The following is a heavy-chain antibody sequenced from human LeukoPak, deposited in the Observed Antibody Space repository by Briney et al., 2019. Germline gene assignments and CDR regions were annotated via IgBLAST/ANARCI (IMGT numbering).Heavy chain of an antibody. D-gene: IGHD3-3*01. V-gene: IGHV3-48*04. CDR3: ARDTWNGPFVRFLDF. CDR2: ISSDGRVG. J-gene: IGHJ4*02. CDR1: GFTFSNYG. Sequence: GGSLRLSCAASGFTFSNYGMHWVREAPGKGLEWVSHISSDGRVGTYLDTVRGRFTMSRDNAKNFLFLQMNGLRAEDTAVYFCARDTWNGPFVRFLDFWGQGALVTVST.